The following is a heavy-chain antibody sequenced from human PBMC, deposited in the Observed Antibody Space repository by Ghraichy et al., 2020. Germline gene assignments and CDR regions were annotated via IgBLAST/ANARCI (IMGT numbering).Heavy chain of an antibody. CDR3: ARDITAVTIYYYYYYGMDV. D-gene: IGHD4-17*01. V-gene: IGHV3-7*01. CDR1: GFTFSSYW. CDR2: IKQDGSEK. Sequence: GGSLRLSCAASGFTFSSYWMSWVRQAPGKGLEWVANIKQDGSEKYYVDSVKGRFTISRDNAKNSLYLQMNSLRAEDTAVYYCARDITAVTIYYYYYYGMDVWSKGTTFTVSS. J-gene: IGHJ6*04.